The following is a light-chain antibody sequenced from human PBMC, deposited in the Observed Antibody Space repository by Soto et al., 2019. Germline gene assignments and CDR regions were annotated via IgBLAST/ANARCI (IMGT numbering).Light chain of an antibody. Sequence: EIVLTQSPGTLSLSPGERVTLSCRASRSVSSSYLAWYQQKPGQAPRLLIYGASSRATGIPDRFSGSGSGKDFTLTISRLEPEDFSVYYCQQYGSSPPTFGPGTKVDIK. CDR3: QQYGSSPPT. V-gene: IGKV3-20*01. J-gene: IGKJ3*01. CDR2: GAS. CDR1: RSVSSSY.